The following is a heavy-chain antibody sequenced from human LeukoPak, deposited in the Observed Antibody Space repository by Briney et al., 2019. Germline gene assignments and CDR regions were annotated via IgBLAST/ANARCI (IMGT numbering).Heavy chain of an antibody. V-gene: IGHV4-59*01. CDR3: AGHYYDSSGYFLHYYYYMDV. D-gene: IGHD3-22*01. Sequence: SETLSLTCTVSGGSISSYYWSWIRQPPGKGQEWIGYIYYSGSTNYNPSLKSRVTISVDTSKNQFSLKLSSVTAADTAVYYCAGHYYDSSGYFLHYYYYMDVWGKGTTVTVSS. CDR1: GGSISSYY. J-gene: IGHJ6*03. CDR2: IYYSGST.